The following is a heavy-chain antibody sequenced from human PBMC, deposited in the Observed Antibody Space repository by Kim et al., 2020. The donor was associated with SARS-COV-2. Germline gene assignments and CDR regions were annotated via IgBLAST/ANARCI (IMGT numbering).Heavy chain of an antibody. CDR2: IYPGDSDT. Sequence: GGSLRLSCKGSGYSFTSYWIGWVRQMPGKGLEWMGIIYPGDSDTRYSPSFQGQVTISADKSISTAYLQWSSLKASDTAMYYCARHDNYYYDSSGFVHFDYWGQGTLVTVSS. CDR1: GYSFTSYW. V-gene: IGHV5-51*01. D-gene: IGHD3-22*01. CDR3: ARHDNYYYDSSGFVHFDY. J-gene: IGHJ4*02.